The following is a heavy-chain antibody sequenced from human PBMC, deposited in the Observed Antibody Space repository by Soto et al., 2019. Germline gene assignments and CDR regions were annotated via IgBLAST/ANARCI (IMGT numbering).Heavy chain of an antibody. J-gene: IGHJ4*02. CDR1: GGSINSGDSY. D-gene: IGHD2-15*01. V-gene: IGHV4-31*03. CDR2: IKYRGST. Sequence: QVQLQESGPGLVRPSQTLSLTSTVSGGSINSGDSYWHWIRQHPEKGLEWIGYIKYRGSTFYNPSLKSRSIISVDTSTNQFSLSLSSVTAADTAVHYCARDAPGVAPYWGQGTLVTVSS. CDR3: ARDAPGVAPY.